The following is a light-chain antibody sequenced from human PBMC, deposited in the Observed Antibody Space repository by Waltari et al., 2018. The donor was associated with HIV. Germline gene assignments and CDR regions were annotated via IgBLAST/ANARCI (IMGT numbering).Light chain of an antibody. CDR2: QVN. V-gene: IGLV2-8*01. J-gene: IGLJ2*01. Sequence: QSALPQPPSASGSPGQSVTIPCTGPRSDVGGYNYVTWYQPHPGKAPKLIIYQVNKRPSGVPDRFSGTKSGNRASLTVSGLQAEDAADYYCSSCAGSNNLMVFGGGTKLTVL. CDR3: SSCAGSNNLMV. CDR1: RSDVGGYNY.